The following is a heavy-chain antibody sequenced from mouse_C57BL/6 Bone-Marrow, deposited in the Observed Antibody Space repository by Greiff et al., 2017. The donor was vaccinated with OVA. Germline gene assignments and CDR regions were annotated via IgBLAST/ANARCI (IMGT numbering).Heavy chain of an antibody. D-gene: IGHD1-1*01. CDR3: TRENYGSSPFGAY. CDR2: ISSGGDYI. Sequence: EVKVEESGEGLVKPGGSLKLSCAASGFTFSSYAMSWVRQTPEKRLEWVAYISSGGDYIYYADTVKGRFTISRDNARNTLYLQMSSLKSEDTAMYYCTRENYGSSPFGAYWGQGTLVTVSA. CDR1: GFTFSSYA. J-gene: IGHJ3*01. V-gene: IGHV5-9-1*02.